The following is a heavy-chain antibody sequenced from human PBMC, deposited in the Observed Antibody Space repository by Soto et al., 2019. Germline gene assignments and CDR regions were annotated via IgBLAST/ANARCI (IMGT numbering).Heavy chain of an antibody. CDR1: GFTFSSYG. J-gene: IGHJ4*02. CDR3: AREVSSSWSYYFDY. V-gene: IGHV3-33*01. CDR2: IWYDGSNK. D-gene: IGHD6-13*01. Sequence: PGGSLRLSCAASGFTFSSYGMHWVRQAPGKGLEWVAVIWYDGSNKYYADSVKGRFTISRDNSKNTLYLQMNSLRAEDTAVYYCAREVSSSWSYYFDYWGQGTLVTVSS.